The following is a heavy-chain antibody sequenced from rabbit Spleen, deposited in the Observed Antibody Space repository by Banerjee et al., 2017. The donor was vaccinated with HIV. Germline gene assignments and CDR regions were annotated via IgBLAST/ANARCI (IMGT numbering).Heavy chain of an antibody. J-gene: IGHJ3*01. V-gene: IGHV1S40*01. CDR1: GLSLSNSAY. CDR3: ARAIVPWLGLTRLDL. Sequence: QSLEESEGGLVQPEGSLTLTCKASGLSLSNSAYMCWVRQAPGKGLEWIACIYTGSSGETYYASWAKGRFTISKTSSTTVTLQVTRLTAADTAIYFCARAIVPWLGLTRLDLWGQGTLVTVS. D-gene: IGHD4-1*01. CDR2: IYTGSSGET.